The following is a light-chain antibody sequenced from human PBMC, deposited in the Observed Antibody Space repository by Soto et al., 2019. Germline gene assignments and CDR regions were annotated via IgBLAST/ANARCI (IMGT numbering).Light chain of an antibody. Sequence: VRGQSPDSLAASLGERATIKCKSSQSLLYDSNNKNYLAWYQQKPGQPPQLIIYWASTRESGVPERFSGSGSGTDFTLTISSLEAEDVAFYWCQQYFDVPFTFGGGTKVDIK. J-gene: IGKJ4*01. V-gene: IGKV4-1*01. CDR1: QSLLYDSNNKNY. CDR2: WAS. CDR3: QQYFDVPFT.